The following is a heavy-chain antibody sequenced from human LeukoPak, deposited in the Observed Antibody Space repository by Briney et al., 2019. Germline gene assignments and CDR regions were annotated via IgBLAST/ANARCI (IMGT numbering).Heavy chain of an antibody. J-gene: IGHJ5*02. V-gene: IGHV3-23*01. CDR1: GFTFSSYA. CDR2: ISSSGDST. D-gene: IGHD1-14*01. Sequence: GGSLRLSCAASGFTFSSYAMSWVRQAPGKGLEWVSAISSSGDSTYEADSVKGRFTISRDNSKNTLYLQMNSLRAEDTAVYYCAKDPESRSWFSHNWFDPWGQGTLVTVPS. CDR3: AKDPESRSWFSHNWFDP.